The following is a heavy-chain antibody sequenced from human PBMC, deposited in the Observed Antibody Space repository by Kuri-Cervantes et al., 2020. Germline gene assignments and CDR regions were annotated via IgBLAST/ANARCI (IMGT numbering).Heavy chain of an antibody. J-gene: IGHJ6*03. Sequence: GESLKISCAASGFTFSNAWMSWVRQAPGKGLEWVGRIKSKTDGGTTDYAAPVKGRFTISRDDSKNTLYLQMNSLKTEDTAVYYCTTYYYYYYMDVWGKGTTVTVSS. CDR3: TTYYYYYYMDV. CDR1: GFTFSNAW. CDR2: IKSKTDGGTT. V-gene: IGHV3-15*01.